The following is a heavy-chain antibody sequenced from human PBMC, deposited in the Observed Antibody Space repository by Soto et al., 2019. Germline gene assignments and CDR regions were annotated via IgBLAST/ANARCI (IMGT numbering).Heavy chain of an antibody. V-gene: IGHV1-69*13. D-gene: IGHD3-22*01. CDR1: GGTFSSYA. CDR2: IIPIFGTA. CDR3: ASSHVQRDSSAAFDY. J-gene: IGHJ4*02. Sequence: ASVKVSCKASGGTFSSYAISWVRQAPGQGLEWMGGIIPIFGTANYAQKFQGRVTITADGSTSTAYMELSSLRSEDTAVYYCASSHVQRDSSAAFDYWGQGTLVTVSS.